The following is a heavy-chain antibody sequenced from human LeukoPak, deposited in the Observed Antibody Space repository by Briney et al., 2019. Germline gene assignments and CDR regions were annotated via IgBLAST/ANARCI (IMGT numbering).Heavy chain of an antibody. CDR2: ITGSGTTI. CDR1: GFIFTNYE. CDR3: ARDGPPWAFDI. Sequence: GGSLRLSCAASGFIFTNYEMNWVRQAPGKGLEWVSYITGSGTTIYYADSVKGRFTISRDNAGNSLYLQMNSLRAEDTAVYYCARDGPPWAFDIWGQGTMVTVSS. V-gene: IGHV3-48*03. D-gene: IGHD1-14*01. J-gene: IGHJ3*02.